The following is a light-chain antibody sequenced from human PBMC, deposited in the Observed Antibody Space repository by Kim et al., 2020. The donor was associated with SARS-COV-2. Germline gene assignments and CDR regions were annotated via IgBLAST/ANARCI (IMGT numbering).Light chain of an antibody. Sequence: GQSITIFCSGPGSYFGDYDFVSWYQQYSGEAPKLMIYDVSKRPSGVSNRVSGSNSGNTASLTISGLQAEDEADYYCSSYTSSNSWVFGGGTQLTVL. CDR3: SSYTSSNSWV. V-gene: IGLV2-14*04. CDR2: DVS. J-gene: IGLJ3*02. CDR1: GSYFGDYDF.